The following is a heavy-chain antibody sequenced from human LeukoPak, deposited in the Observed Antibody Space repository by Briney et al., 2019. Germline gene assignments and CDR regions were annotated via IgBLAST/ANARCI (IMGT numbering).Heavy chain of an antibody. J-gene: IGHJ4*02. CDR2: ISAYNGNT. V-gene: IGHV1-18*01. D-gene: IGHD2-15*01. CDR3: ASLYCSGGSCYSGFDY. Sequence: ASVKVSCKASGYTFTSYGISWVRQAPGQGLEWMGWISAYNGNTNYAQKLQGRVTMTTDTSTSTAYMELRSLRSDDTAVYYCASLYCSGGSCYSGFDYWGQGTLVTVSS. CDR1: GYTFTSYG.